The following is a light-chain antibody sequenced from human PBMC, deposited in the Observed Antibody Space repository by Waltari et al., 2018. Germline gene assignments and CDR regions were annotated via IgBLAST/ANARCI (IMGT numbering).Light chain of an antibody. CDR2: RDT. CDR3: ASWDVSLSGWL. V-gene: IGLV1-47*01. J-gene: IGLJ3*02. Sequence: QPLLTQPPSAPGTPGQTVLLSSSRSSSDFGLDLLYWYQQLPGTAPKLLIYRDTERPSGVPARFSASKSGASASLTISGLRSDDEAHYYCASWDVSLSGWLFGGGTKVSVL. CDR1: SSDFGLDL.